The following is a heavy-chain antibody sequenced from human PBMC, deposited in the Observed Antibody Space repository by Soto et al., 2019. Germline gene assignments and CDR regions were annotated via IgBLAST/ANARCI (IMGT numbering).Heavy chain of an antibody. CDR1: GGSISSSSYY. CDR2: IYYSGST. Sequence: SETLSLTCTVSGGSISSSSYYWGWIRQPPGKGLEWIGSIYYSGSTYYNPSLKSRVTISVDTSKNQFSLKLSSVTAADTAVYYCARSTYYYYYYMDVWGKGTTVTVSS. V-gene: IGHV4-39*01. J-gene: IGHJ6*03. CDR3: ARSTYYYYYYMDV.